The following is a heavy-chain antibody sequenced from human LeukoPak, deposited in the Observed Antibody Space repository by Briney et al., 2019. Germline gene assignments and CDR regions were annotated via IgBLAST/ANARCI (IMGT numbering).Heavy chain of an antibody. V-gene: IGHV4-34*01. CDR3: ARGLDYDILTGLSADAFDI. Sequence: SETLSLTCAVYGGSFSGYYWSWIRQPPGKGLEWIGEINHSGSTNYNPSLKSRVTISVDTSKNQFSLKLSSVTAADTAVYYCARGLDYDILTGLSADAFDIWGQGTMVTVSS. CDR2: INHSGST. J-gene: IGHJ3*02. CDR1: GGSFSGYY. D-gene: IGHD3-9*01.